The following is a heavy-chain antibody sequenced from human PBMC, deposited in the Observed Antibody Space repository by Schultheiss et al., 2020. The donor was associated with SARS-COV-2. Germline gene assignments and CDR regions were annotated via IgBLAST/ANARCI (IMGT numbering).Heavy chain of an antibody. CDR3: ARSGSGGWLNPFHS. J-gene: IGHJ4*02. CDR1: GFTFSNYG. V-gene: IGHV3-33*01. CDR2: IWYDGSNK. D-gene: IGHD6-19*01. Sequence: GESLKISCAASGFTFSNYGMHWVRQAPGKGLEWVAVIWYDGSNKYYADSVKGRFTISRDNSKNTLYLQMNSLRADDTAVYYCARSGSGGWLNPFHSWGQGXLVTVSS.